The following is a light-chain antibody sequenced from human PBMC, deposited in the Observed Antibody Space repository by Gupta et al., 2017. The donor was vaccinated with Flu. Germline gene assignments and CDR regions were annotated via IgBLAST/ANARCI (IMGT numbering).Light chain of an antibody. J-gene: IGLJ2*01. CDR2: LHGDGTH. CDR3: QTWDTGIQI. V-gene: IGLV4-69*01. Sequence: QLVLTQSPSASASLGASVKLTCTLSSGYRNYAIAWHQQQPGKGPRYLMKLHGDGTHTKGDGIPDRFSGSSSGTARFLTISRLQSEDEAHYYCQTWDTGIQIFGGGTKLTVL. CDR1: SGYRNYA.